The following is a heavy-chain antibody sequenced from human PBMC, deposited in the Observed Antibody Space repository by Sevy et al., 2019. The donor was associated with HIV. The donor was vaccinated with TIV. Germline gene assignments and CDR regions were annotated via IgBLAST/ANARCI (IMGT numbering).Heavy chain of an antibody. CDR2: ISGSSSYT. D-gene: IGHD2-2*01. Sequence: GGSLRLSCAASGFTFSDYYINWIRQAPGKGLEWVSYISGSSSYTNYADSGKGRFTISRDNAKNSLYLQMNSLRAEDTAVYYCARVGCSISSCPKGDAFDIWGQGTMVTVSS. CDR3: ARVGCSISSCPKGDAFDI. CDR1: GFTFSDYY. J-gene: IGHJ3*02. V-gene: IGHV3-11*06.